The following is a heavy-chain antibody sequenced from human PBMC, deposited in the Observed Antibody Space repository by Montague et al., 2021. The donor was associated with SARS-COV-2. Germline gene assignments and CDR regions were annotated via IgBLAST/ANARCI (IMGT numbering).Heavy chain of an antibody. V-gene: IGHV4-59*01. J-gene: IGHJ3*02. D-gene: IGHD6-19*01. CDR2: INYSGST. CDR3: ARGGGWMWNGIDI. Sequence: SETLSLTCTVSGGSIRGYYWSWIRQPPGKGLEWIGYINYSGSTNYNPSLKSRVTISVDTSKNQFSLKLSSVTAADTAVYYCARGGGWMWNGIDIWGQGTMVTVSS. CDR1: GGSIRGYY.